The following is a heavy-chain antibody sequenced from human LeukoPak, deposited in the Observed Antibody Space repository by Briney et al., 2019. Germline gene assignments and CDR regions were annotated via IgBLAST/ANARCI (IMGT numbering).Heavy chain of an antibody. D-gene: IGHD6-19*01. CDR2: IIPMLDTP. J-gene: IGHJ5*02. Sequence: GASVNVSCKASGGTFSRNAINWVRQAPGQGLEGMGGIIPMLDTPNYAQKFQGRVTITADESTTTAYMELSRLTSNDTAVYYCARRDTSGWNNWFDPWGQGTLVTVSS. CDR1: GGTFSRNA. CDR3: ARRDTSGWNNWFDP. V-gene: IGHV1-69*13.